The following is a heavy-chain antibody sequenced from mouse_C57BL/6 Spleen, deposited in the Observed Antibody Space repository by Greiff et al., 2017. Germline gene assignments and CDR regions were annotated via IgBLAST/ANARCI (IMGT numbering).Heavy chain of an antibody. D-gene: IGHD1-1*01. CDR2: IYPGDGDT. J-gene: IGHJ3*01. V-gene: IGHV1-80*01. Sequence: QVQLQQSGAELVKPGASVKISCKASGYAFSSYWMNWVKQRPGKGLEWIGQIYPGDGDTNYNGKFKGKATLTADKSSSTAYMQLSSLTSEDSAVYFCARSAPYYYGSSYGFAYWGQGTLVTVSA. CDR3: ARSAPYYYGSSYGFAY. CDR1: GYAFSSYW.